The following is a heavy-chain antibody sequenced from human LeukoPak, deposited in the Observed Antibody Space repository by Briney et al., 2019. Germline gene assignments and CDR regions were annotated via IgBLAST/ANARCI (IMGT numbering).Heavy chain of an antibody. CDR1: GYTFTSYY. J-gene: IGHJ3*02. D-gene: IGHD1-26*01. Sequence: VASVKVSCKASGYTFTSYYMHWVRQAPAQGLEWMGIINPSGGSTSYAQKFQGRVTMTRDTSTSTVYMELSSLRSEDTAVYYCAPAQVGVNPRFAFDTSGDGTMVTASS. CDR3: APAQVGVNPRFAFDT. CDR2: INPSGGST. V-gene: IGHV1-46*03.